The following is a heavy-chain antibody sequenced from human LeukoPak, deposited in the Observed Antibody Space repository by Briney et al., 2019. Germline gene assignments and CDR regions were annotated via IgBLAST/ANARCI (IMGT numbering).Heavy chain of an antibody. D-gene: IGHD5-12*01. Sequence: GGSLRLSCAASGFTFTNYAMAWVRQAPGKGLEWVSAISGSGGSTYYADSVKGRFTISRDNSKNTLYLQMNSLRAEDTAVYYCAKSPSRATTHYWGQGTLVTVSS. V-gene: IGHV3-23*01. CDR3: AKSPSRATTHY. CDR1: GFTFTNYA. J-gene: IGHJ4*02. CDR2: ISGSGGST.